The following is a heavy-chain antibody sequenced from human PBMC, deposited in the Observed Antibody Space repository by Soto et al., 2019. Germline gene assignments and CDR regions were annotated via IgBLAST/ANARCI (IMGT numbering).Heavy chain of an antibody. CDR1: GYTFTSYD. CDR3: ARRGHSCTTTFKYRYCGMDV. CDR2: MNPNSGNT. V-gene: IGHV1-8*01. D-gene: IGHD6-13*01. Sequence: QVQLVQSGAEVKKPGASVKVSCKASGYTFTSYDINWVRQATGQGLEWMGWMNPNSGNTGYAQKFQGRVTMTRNSSNSTAYMEMCSLRYDDTAVYYCARRGHSCTTTFKYRYCGMDVWGQGTTVTVSS. J-gene: IGHJ6*02.